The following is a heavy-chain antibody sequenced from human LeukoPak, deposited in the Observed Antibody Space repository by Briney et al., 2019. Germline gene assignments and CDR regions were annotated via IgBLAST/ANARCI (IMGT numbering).Heavy chain of an antibody. CDR2: INPNSGDT. D-gene: IGHD3-22*01. Sequence: ASVKVSCKASGYTFTDYYMHWVRQAPGQGLEWMGWINPNSGDTIYAQKFQGRVTITRDTSTSTAYVELSRLRSDDTAVYYCARTYDSSGYYPAHPPLIGYWGQGTLVTVSS. CDR3: ARTYDSSGYYPAHPPLIGY. V-gene: IGHV1-2*02. J-gene: IGHJ4*02. CDR1: GYTFTDYY.